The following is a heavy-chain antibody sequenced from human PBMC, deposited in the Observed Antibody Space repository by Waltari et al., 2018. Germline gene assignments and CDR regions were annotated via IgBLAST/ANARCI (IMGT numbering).Heavy chain of an antibody. V-gene: IGHV4-59*01. CDR1: GGSISSYY. CDR3: ARARGCSSGGSCPGGRYWYFDL. J-gene: IGHJ2*01. D-gene: IGHD2-15*01. Sequence: QVQLQESGPGLVKPSETLSLTCTVSGGSISSYYWSWIRQPPGKGLERIGYIYYSGSTNYNPSLKSRVTISVDTSKNQFSLKLSSVTAADTAVYYCARARGCSSGGSCPGGRYWYFDLWGRGTLVTVSS. CDR2: IYYSGST.